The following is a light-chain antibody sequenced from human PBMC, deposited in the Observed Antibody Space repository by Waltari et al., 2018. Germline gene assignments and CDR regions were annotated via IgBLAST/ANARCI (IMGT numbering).Light chain of an antibody. CDR2: GAS. J-gene: IGKJ2*01. CDR3: QQTYTTPPYT. CDR1: QTISNS. V-gene: IGKV1-39*01. Sequence: DIQMTQSPSSLSASVGDRVTITCRASQTISNSLNWYQHKPGKAPNLLIYGASSLNSGVSSRFTGSGSGTGFTLTISNLQHEDFATYYCQQTYTTPPYTFGQGTKLELK.